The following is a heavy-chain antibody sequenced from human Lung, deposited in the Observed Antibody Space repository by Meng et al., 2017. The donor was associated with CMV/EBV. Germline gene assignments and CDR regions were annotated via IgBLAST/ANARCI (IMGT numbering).Heavy chain of an antibody. Sequence: QVQLRESGPALVKPSDTLSLTCSVSGDSITNHNWWAWVRQPPGKGLEWIGEIPHRGSSAYNPSLKSRVSMSIDKSKNQFSLKLTSVTAADTAVYHCLRRSGGSVWGQGTLVTASS. CDR3: LRRSGGSV. CDR2: IPHRGSS. J-gene: IGHJ1*01. V-gene: IGHV4-4*02. CDR1: GDSITNHNW. D-gene: IGHD3-10*01.